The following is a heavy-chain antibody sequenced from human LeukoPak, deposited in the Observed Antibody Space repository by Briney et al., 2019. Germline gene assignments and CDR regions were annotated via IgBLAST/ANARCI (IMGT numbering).Heavy chain of an antibody. CDR1: GGTFTSNT. J-gene: IGHJ5*02. V-gene: IGHV1-69*02. CDR2: ISPILDIA. D-gene: IGHD4-11*01. Sequence: ASVKVSCKASGGTFTSNTISWVRQAPGQGLEWMGRISPILDIANYAQKFQGRVTITADKSTSTAYMELSSLRSEDTALYYCASKANDYSNYVFDPWGQGTLVTVSS. CDR3: ASKANDYSNYVFDP.